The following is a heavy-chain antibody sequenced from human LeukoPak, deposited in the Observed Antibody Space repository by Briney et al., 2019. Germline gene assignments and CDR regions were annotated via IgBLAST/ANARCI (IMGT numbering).Heavy chain of an antibody. J-gene: IGHJ4*02. V-gene: IGHV4-39*01. CDR3: ARNASDSGTSYFDY. CDR2: IYYSGST. CDR1: GGSISRSSYY. D-gene: IGHD1-26*01. Sequence: SETLSLTCTVSGGSISRSSYYWGWIRQPPGKGLEWIGSIYYSGSTSYNPSLKSRVTISVDTSKNQFSLKLGSVTAADTAVYYCARNASDSGTSYFDYWGKGTLVTVSS.